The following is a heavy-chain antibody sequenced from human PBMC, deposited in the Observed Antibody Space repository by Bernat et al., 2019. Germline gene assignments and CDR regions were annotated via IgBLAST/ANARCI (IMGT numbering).Heavy chain of an antibody. D-gene: IGHD3-16*02. V-gene: IGHV1-18*01. CDR3: ARVASYDYIWGSYRYTQDY. Sequence: QVQLVQSGAEVKKPGASVKVSCKASGYTFTSYGISWVRQAPGQGLEWMGWISAYNGNTNYAQKLQGRVTMTTDTSTSTAYMELRSLRSDDTAVYYCARVASYDYIWGSYRYTQDYWGQETLVTVSS. CDR2: ISAYNGNT. CDR1: GYTFTSYG. J-gene: IGHJ4*02.